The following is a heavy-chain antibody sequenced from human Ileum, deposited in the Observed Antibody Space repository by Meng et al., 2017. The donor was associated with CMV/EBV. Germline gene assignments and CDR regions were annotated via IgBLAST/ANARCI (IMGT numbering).Heavy chain of an antibody. J-gene: IGHJ6*02. V-gene: IGHV1-69*05. CDR3: AREKKRGVYSSSWSYYYYYGMDV. D-gene: IGHD6-13*01. CDR2: IIPIFGTA. CDR1: GGTFSSYA. Sequence: SVKVSCKASGGTFSSYAISWVRQAPGQGLEWMGGIIPIFGTANYAQKFQGRVTITTDESTSTAYMELSSLRSEDPGVYYCAREKKRGVYSSSWSYYYYYGMDVWGQGTTVTVSS.